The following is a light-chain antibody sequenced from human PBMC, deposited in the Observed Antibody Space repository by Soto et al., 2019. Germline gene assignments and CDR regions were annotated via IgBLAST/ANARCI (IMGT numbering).Light chain of an antibody. J-gene: IGKJ3*01. CDR3: QQRSNWPPEFT. Sequence: EIVLTQSPATLSLSPGERANLSCRASQSVSSYLAWYQQKPGQAPRRLIYDASNRATGIPARFSGSGSGTDFTLTISSLEPEDFAVYYCQQRSNWPPEFTFGPGTKVDIK. CDR1: QSVSSY. CDR2: DAS. V-gene: IGKV3-11*01.